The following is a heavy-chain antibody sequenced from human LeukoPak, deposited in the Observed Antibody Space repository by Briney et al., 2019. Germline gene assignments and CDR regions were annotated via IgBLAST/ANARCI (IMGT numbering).Heavy chain of an antibody. V-gene: IGHV3-33*06. D-gene: IGHD4-17*01. CDR2: IWYDGSNK. CDR1: GFTFSSYG. Sequence: PGRSLRLYCAASGFTFSSYGMHWVRQAPGKGLEWVAVIWYDGSNKYYADSVKGRFTISRDNSKNTLYLQMNSLRAEDTAVYYCAKDRGDYAFDYWGQGTLVTVSS. CDR3: AKDRGDYAFDY. J-gene: IGHJ4*02.